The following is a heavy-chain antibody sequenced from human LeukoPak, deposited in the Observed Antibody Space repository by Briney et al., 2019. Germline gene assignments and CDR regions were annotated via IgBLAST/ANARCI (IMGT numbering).Heavy chain of an antibody. D-gene: IGHD3-10*01. CDR3: ARGLWFGTAEGY. V-gene: IGHV3-33*01. CDR2: IWYDGSNK. J-gene: IGHJ4*02. CDR1: GFTFSSYG. Sequence: PGGSLRLSCAASGFTFSSYGMHWVRQAPGKGLEWVAVIWYDGSNKYYADSVKGRFTISRDNSKNTLYLQMNSLRAEDTAVYYCARGLWFGTAEGYWGQGTLVTVSS.